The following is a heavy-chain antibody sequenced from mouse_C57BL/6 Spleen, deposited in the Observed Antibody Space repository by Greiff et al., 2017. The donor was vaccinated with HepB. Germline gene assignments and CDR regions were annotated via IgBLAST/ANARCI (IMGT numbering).Heavy chain of an antibody. CDR3: ASTVVATDYFDY. D-gene: IGHD1-1*01. J-gene: IGHJ2*01. Sequence: VMLVESGPGLVQPSQSLSITCTVSGFSLTSYGVHWVRQSPGKGLEWLGVIWSGGSTDYNAAFISRLSISKDNSKSQVFFKMNSLQADDTAIYYCASTVVATDYFDYWGQGTTLTVSS. CDR1: GFSLTSYG. CDR2: IWSGGST. V-gene: IGHV2-2*01.